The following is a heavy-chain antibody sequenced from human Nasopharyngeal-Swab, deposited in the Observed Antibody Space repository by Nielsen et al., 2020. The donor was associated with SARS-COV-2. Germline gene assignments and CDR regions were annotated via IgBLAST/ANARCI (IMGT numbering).Heavy chain of an antibody. D-gene: IGHD4-11*01. CDR2: VSYSGPT. CDR3: GRLTKTTVTRRLYFDY. CDR1: GGSLSSSNYY. J-gene: IGHJ4*02. Sequence: ESLKISCTVSGGSLSSSNYYWGWIRQPPRKGLEWIGTVSYSGPTYYNPSLKSRVTMSVDTSKNHFSLRLTSVTAADTAVYYCGRLTKTTVTRRLYFDYWGQGTLVTVSS. V-gene: IGHV4-39*02.